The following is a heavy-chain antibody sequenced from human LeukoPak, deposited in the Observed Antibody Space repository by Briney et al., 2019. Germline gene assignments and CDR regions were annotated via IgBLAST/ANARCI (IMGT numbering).Heavy chain of an antibody. J-gene: IGHJ3*02. CDR2: IKQDGIET. V-gene: IGHV3-7*01. Sequence: PGGSLRLSCAASGFNSGNYWMSWVRQAPGQRREWLANIKQDGIETYYLDSVKGRFTISRDSARNSVYLQMNSLRGDETAVYFCARFIASPGPDAFDIWGQGTLVTVSS. D-gene: IGHD6-13*01. CDR3: ARFIASPGPDAFDI. CDR1: GFNSGNYW.